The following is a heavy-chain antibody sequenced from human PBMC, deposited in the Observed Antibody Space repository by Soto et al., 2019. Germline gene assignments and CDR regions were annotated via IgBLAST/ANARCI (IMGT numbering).Heavy chain of an antibody. J-gene: IGHJ4*02. Sequence: PSETLSLTCTVSGGSISSYYWSWIRQPPGKGLEWIGYIYYNVNTNYNPSLKSRVTISVDTSKNQFSLKLSSVTAADTAVYYCAQTTGWPGLDYWSQGTLVTVSS. V-gene: IGHV4-59*08. CDR1: GGSISSYY. CDR2: IYYNVNT. D-gene: IGHD6-19*01. CDR3: AQTTGWPGLDY.